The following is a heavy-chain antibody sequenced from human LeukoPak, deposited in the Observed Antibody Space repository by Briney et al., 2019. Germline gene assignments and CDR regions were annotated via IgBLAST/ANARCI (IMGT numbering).Heavy chain of an antibody. D-gene: IGHD6-13*01. CDR1: GYTFTSYY. J-gene: IGHJ6*02. Sequence: ASVKVSCEASGYTFTSYYMHWVRQAPGQGLAWMGIINPSGGSTSYAQKFQGRVTMTRDTSTSTVYMELSSLRSEDTAVYYCARAGYSSSWATYYYYYYGMDVWGQGTTVTVSS. CDR3: ARAGYSSSWATYYYYYYGMDV. V-gene: IGHV1-46*01. CDR2: INPSGGST.